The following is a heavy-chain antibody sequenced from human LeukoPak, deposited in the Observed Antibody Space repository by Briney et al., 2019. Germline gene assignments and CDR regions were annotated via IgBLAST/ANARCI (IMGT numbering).Heavy chain of an antibody. CDR1: GGSFSGYY. J-gene: IGHJ6*02. D-gene: IGHD6-19*01. Sequence: SETLSLTCAVYGGSFSGYYWSWIRQPPGKGLEWIGEINHSGSTNYNPSLKSRVTISVDTSKNQFSLKLSSVTAADTAVYYCAREARIAVAGTSYYYGMDVWGQGTTVTVSS. V-gene: IGHV4-34*01. CDR2: INHSGST. CDR3: AREARIAVAGTSYYYGMDV.